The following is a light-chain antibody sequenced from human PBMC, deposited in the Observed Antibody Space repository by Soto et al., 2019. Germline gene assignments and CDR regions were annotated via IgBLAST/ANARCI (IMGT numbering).Light chain of an antibody. CDR2: KDS. CDR3: YSAADNTGV. Sequence: SYELTQPSSVSVSPGQTARITCSGDVLAKKYARWFQQKPGQAPVLMIYKDSERPSGIPERFSGSSSGTTVTLTISGAQVEDEADYYCYSAADNTGVFGGGTKLTVL. J-gene: IGLJ3*02. V-gene: IGLV3-27*01. CDR1: VLAKKY.